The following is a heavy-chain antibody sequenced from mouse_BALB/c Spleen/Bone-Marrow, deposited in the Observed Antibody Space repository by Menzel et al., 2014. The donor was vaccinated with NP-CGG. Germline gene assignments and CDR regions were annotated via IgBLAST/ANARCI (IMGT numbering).Heavy chain of an antibody. J-gene: IGHJ2*01. CDR1: GFTFSSYG. CDR2: ISSGGSHT. D-gene: IGHD2-4*01. CDR3: ARHGITRLLDY. V-gene: IGHV5-9-2*01. Sequence: EVKLVESGGGLVKPGGSLKLSCAASGFTFSSYGMSWVRQTPEKRLEWVATISSGGSHTYYSDSVKGRFTISRDNAKNTLYLQMSSLRSEDTATYYCARHGITRLLDYWGQGTTLTVSS.